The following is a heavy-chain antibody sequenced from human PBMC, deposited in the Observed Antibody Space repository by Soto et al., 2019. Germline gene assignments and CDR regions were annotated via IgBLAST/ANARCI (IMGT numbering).Heavy chain of an antibody. D-gene: IGHD1-26*01. J-gene: IGHJ5*02. V-gene: IGHV3-23*01. CDR2: ISDSGITT. Sequence: EVPLMESGGGLIQPGGSPRLSCGAPGFTFWDYRMALGRPVPGKGLEWVSGISDSGITTKYAATVKGRFTISRDNSKNTLFLQMTSLKAADTAVYYCAKDARRSGIVGQWVAWGQGALVTVSS. CDR3: AKDARRSGIVGQWVA. CDR1: GFTFWDYR.